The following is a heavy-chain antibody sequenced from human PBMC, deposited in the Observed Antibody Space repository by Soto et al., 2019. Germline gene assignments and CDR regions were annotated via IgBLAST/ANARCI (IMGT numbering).Heavy chain of an antibody. D-gene: IGHD5-12*01. J-gene: IGHJ3*02. CDR2: IWYDGSNK. CDR1: RFTFTRHG. CDR3: ARGVVATIKGAFDT. V-gene: IGHV3-33*01. Sequence: PGGSMRLACAASRFTFTRHGMHWVLQAPGKGLEWVAVIWYDGSNKYYADSVKGRFTISRDNSKNTLYLQMNSLRAEDTAVYYCARGVVATIKGAFDTWGQGTMVTVSS.